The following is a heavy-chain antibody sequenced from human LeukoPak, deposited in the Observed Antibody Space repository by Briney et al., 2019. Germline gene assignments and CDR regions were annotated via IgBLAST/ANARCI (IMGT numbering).Heavy chain of an antibody. D-gene: IGHD1-26*01. CDR1: GFTFSSYA. CDR2: ISSYTGSP. CDR3: AKRGDRGTYYFDY. V-gene: IGHV3-23*01. J-gene: IGHJ4*02. Sequence: GGSLRLSCAASGFTFSSYAMSWVRQAPGKGLEWVSSISSYTGSPYYSDSVKGRFTISRDNSKNTLYLQMNSPRAEDTALYYCAKRGDRGTYYFDYWGQGTLVTVSS.